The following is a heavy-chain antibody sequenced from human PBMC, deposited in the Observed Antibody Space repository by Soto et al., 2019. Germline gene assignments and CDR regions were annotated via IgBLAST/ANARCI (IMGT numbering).Heavy chain of an antibody. CDR1: GYTFITYG. Sequence: ASVKVSCKASGYTFITYGISWVLQAPGQGLEWMGWISAYNGNTNYAQKLQGRVTMTTDTSTSTAYMELRSLRSDDTAVYYCARRGRNYYDSSGYLDYWGQGTLVTVSS. D-gene: IGHD3-22*01. CDR3: ARRGRNYYDSSGYLDY. CDR2: ISAYNGNT. V-gene: IGHV1-18*01. J-gene: IGHJ4*02.